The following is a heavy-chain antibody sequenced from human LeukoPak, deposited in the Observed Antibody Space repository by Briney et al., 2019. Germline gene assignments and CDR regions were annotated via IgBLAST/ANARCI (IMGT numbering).Heavy chain of an antibody. J-gene: IGHJ4*02. V-gene: IGHV3-21*06. D-gene: IGHD6-13*01. CDR2: IGPTGSDR. CDR3: ARDRTSGSSSGH. Sequence: PGGSLRLSCTASGLTFSTSGFNWVRQAPGKGLEWVASIGPTGSDRYHADSIKGRFTISRDNANNFLYLQMNSLRAEDTAVYYCARDRTSGSSSGHWGQGTLVTVSS. CDR1: GLTFSTSG.